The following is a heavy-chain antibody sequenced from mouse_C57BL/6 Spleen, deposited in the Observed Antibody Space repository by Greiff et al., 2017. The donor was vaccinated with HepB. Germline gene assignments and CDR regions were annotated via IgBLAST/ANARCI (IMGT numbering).Heavy chain of an antibody. CDR2: IWRGGST. CDR3: ATTRDYYGSSYDWYFDV. V-gene: IGHV2-5*01. Sequence: VQLQQSGPGLVQPSQSLSITCTVSGFSLTSYGVHWVRQSPGKGLEWLGVIWRGGSTDYNAAFMSRLSITKDNSKSQVFFKMNSLQADDTAIYYCATTRDYYGSSYDWYFDVWGTRTTVTVSS. D-gene: IGHD1-1*01. CDR1: GFSLTSYG. J-gene: IGHJ1*03.